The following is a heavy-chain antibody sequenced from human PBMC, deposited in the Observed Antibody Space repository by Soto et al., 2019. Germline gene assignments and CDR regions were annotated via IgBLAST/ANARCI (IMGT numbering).Heavy chain of an antibody. CDR2: ISAYNGNT. V-gene: IGHV1-18*01. CDR1: GYTFTRYG. J-gene: IGHJ4*02. CDR3: ARMGSDDSSGYYYTFSYYFDY. D-gene: IGHD3-22*01. Sequence: ASVKVSCKASGYTFTRYGISWVGQAPGQGRDGMGWISAYNGNTNYAQKLQGRVTMTTDTSTSTAYMELRSLRSDDTAVYYCARMGSDDSSGYYYTFSYYFDYWGQGTLVTVSS.